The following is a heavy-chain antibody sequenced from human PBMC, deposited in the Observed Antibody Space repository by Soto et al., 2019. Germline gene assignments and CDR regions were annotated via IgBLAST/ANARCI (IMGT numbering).Heavy chain of an antibody. V-gene: IGHV4-59*01. CDR1: GGSISSYY. J-gene: IGHJ4*02. CDR3: ARCDILTGYYHDN. Sequence: SETLSLTCTVCGGSISSYYWSWIRQPPGKGLEWIGYIYYSGSTNYNPSLKSRVTISVDTSKNQFSLKLSSVTAADTAVYYCARCDILTGYYHDNWGQGTLVTVSS. CDR2: IYYSGST. D-gene: IGHD3-9*01.